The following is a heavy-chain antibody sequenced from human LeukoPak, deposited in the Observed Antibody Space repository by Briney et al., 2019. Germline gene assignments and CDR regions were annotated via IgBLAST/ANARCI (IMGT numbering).Heavy chain of an antibody. CDR1: GFTVSSNY. CDR3: AKGEDSSGWYLGY. V-gene: IGHV3-53*05. CDR2: IYSGGST. D-gene: IGHD6-19*01. J-gene: IGHJ4*02. Sequence: GGSLRLSCAASGFTVSSNYMSWVRQAPGKGLEWVSVIYSGGSTYYADSVKGRFTISRENSKNTLYLQMNSLRAEDTAVYYCAKGEDSSGWYLGYWGQGTLVTVSS.